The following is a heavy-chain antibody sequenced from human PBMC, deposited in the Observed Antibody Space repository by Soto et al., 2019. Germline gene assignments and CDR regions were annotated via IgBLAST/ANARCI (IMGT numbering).Heavy chain of an antibody. CDR2: IWHDGGEK. CDR3: ARDPGRDSTIDY. V-gene: IGHV3-33*01. J-gene: IGHJ4*02. D-gene: IGHD2-2*01. CDR1: GFTLSDYG. Sequence: QVQLVESGGGVVQPGRSLRLSCTASGFTLSDYGMHWGRQAPGKGLEWVAVIWHDGGEKYYADSVTGRFTISRDNSKNTVHLQIDILSTEDTALYYCARDPGRDSTIDYWGQGNLVTVSS.